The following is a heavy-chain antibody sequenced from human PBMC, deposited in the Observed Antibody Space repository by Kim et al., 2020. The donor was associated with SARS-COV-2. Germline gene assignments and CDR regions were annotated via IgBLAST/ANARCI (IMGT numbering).Heavy chain of an antibody. J-gene: IGHJ3*02. CDR1: GFTFSIFA. D-gene: IGHD2-21*01. CDR2: ISGNGIAT. Sequence: GGSLRLSCTTSGFTFSIFAMTWVRQAPGKGLEWVSGISGNGIATDYAGSVKGRFTISRDNSKNTLYLQMNSLRADDTAVYYCAKPDGYYLGYAFDIWGQGTMVTVSS. V-gene: IGHV3-23*01. CDR3: AKPDGYYLGYAFDI.